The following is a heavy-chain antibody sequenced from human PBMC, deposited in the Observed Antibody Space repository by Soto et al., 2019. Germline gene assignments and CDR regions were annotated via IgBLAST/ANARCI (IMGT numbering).Heavy chain of an antibody. J-gene: IGHJ1*01. D-gene: IGHD6-19*01. CDR1: GFIFNIYA. CDR2: ISGSGAST. CDR3: AKRGWSVAANKAEYFQH. V-gene: IGHV3-23*01. Sequence: EVQLLESGGGLVQPGGSLRLSCVVSGFIFNIYAMSWVRQAPGKGLEWVSAISGSGASTFYADSVKGRFTISRDNSKNTRYMQMNSLRAEDTAVYYCAKRGWSVAANKAEYFQHWGQGTLVTVSS.